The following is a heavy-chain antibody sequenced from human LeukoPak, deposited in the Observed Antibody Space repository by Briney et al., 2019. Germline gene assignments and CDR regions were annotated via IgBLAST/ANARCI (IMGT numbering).Heavy chain of an antibody. CDR2: KKQDGSEK. V-gene: IGHV3-7*01. CDR3: ARDTGARTLYWYFDL. J-gene: IGHJ2*01. Sequence: PGGSLRLSCASSVFTFSSYWMSWVRQAPGKGLEWVTNKKQDGSEKYYVDSVRGRFTISRDNAKNCLYRQKNSERAEHTAVHQCARDTGARTLYWYFDLWGRGTLVTVSS. CDR1: VFTFSSYW. D-gene: IGHD1-14*01.